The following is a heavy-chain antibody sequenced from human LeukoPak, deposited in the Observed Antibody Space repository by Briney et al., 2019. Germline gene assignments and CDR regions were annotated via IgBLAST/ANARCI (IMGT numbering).Heavy chain of an antibody. CDR1: GFTLCSLD. V-gene: IGHV3-13*01. CDR3: ARGPPRGKYYYMDV. D-gene: IGHD1-1*01. Sequence: GGSLRLSCATSGFTLCSLDVQWARQPTGQGLEWVSTIGTASDTYYPGSVEGRFTLSRDNAKNSLYLQMNSLTAGDTAVYYCARGPPRGKYYYMDVWGKGTTVTVSS. J-gene: IGHJ6*03. CDR2: IGTASDT.